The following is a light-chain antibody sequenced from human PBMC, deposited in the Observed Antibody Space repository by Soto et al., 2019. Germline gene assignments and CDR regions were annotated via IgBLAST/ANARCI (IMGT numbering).Light chain of an antibody. V-gene: IGKV3-11*01. CDR3: QQLTDGPPQWT. J-gene: IGKJ1*01. Sequence: EVVLTQSPDTLSFPPGERATLYCSASQSISSYLAWYQQKPGQAPRLLLYDAPSRATGIPARFSGSGSGTDFTLTISSIEPEDFAVSYCQQLTDGPPQWTFGQGTKVEIK. CDR1: QSISSY. CDR2: DAP.